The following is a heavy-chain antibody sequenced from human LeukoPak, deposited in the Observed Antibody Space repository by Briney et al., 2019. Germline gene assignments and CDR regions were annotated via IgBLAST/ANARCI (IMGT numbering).Heavy chain of an antibody. CDR3: ARAQQLYLAWFDP. D-gene: IGHD6-13*01. Sequence: ASVKVSCKASGYTFTGYYMHWVRQAPGQGLEWMGWINPNSGGTNYAQKFQGRVTMTRDTSISTAYMELSRLRSDDTAVYYCARAQQLYLAWFDPWGQGTLVTVSS. CDR1: GYTFTGYY. V-gene: IGHV1-2*02. CDR2: INPNSGGT. J-gene: IGHJ5*02.